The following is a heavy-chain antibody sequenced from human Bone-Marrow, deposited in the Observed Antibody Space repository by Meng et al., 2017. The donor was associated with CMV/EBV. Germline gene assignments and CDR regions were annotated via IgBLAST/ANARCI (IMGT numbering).Heavy chain of an antibody. J-gene: IGHJ1*01. V-gene: IGHV4-59*01. Sequence: SETLSLTCTVSGGSISSYYWSWIRQPPGKGLEWIGYIYYSGSTNYNPSLKSRVTISVDTSKNQFSLKLSSVTAADTAVYYCASGYSGSWYGGGYFQHWGQGTLVAVSS. CDR3: ASGYSGSWYGGGYFQH. D-gene: IGHD6-13*01. CDR1: GGSISSYY. CDR2: IYYSGST.